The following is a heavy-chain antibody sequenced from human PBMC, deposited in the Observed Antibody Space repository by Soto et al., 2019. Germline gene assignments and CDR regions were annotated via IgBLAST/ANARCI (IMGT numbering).Heavy chain of an antibody. CDR3: AGGIAARPLGY. Sequence: QLQLQESGSGLVKPSQTLSLTCAVSGGSISSGGYSWSWIRQPPGKGLEWIGYIYHSGSTYYNPSPNXRXTXSXXRSKNQFSLKLSSVTAADTAVYYCAGGIAARPLGYWGQGTLVTVSS. CDR2: IYHSGST. D-gene: IGHD6-6*01. J-gene: IGHJ4*02. CDR1: GGSISSGGYS. V-gene: IGHV4-30-2*01.